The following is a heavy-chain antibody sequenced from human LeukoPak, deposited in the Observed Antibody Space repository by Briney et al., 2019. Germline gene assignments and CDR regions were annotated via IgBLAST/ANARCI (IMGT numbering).Heavy chain of an antibody. CDR1: GFTFSSYA. V-gene: IGHV3-30*04. CDR2: ISYDGSNK. Sequence: PGGSLRLSCAASGFTFSSYAMHWVRQAPGKGLEWVAVISYDGSNKYYADSVKGRFTISRDNSKNTLYLQMNSLRAEDTAVYYCASSTYYYDSSGYYLTAWGQGTLVTVSS. D-gene: IGHD3-22*01. CDR3: ASSTYYYDSSGYYLTA. J-gene: IGHJ5*02.